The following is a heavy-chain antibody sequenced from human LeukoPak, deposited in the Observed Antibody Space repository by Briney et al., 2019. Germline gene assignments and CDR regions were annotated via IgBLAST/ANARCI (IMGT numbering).Heavy chain of an antibody. CDR1: GYSISSGYY. CDR2: IYHSGST. Sequence: SETLSLTCTVSGYSISSGYYWGWIRQPPGKGLEWIGSIYHSGSTYYNPSLKSRVTISVDTSKNQFSLKLSSVTAADTAVYYCARVESFYWDYWGQGTLVTVSS. CDR3: ARVESFYWDY. V-gene: IGHV4-38-2*02. D-gene: IGHD3-16*02. J-gene: IGHJ4*02.